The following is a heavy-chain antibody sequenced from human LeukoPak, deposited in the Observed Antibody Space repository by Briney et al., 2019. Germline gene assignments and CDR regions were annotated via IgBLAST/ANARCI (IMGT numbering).Heavy chain of an antibody. CDR2: ISGSGGST. CDR3: AKDLRDSSGWFDAFDI. J-gene: IGHJ3*02. V-gene: IGHV3-23*01. CDR1: GFTFSSYA. D-gene: IGHD6-19*01. Sequence: GRSLGLSCAASGFTFSSYAMSWVRQAPGKGLEWVSAISGSGGSTYYADSVKGRFTISRDNSKNTLYLQMNSLRAEDTAVYYCAKDLRDSSGWFDAFDIWGQGTMVTVSS.